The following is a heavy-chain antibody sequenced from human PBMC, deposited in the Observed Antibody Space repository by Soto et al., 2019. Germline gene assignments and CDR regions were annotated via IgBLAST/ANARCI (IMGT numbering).Heavy chain of an antibody. D-gene: IGHD2-2*01. Sequence: SETLSLTCAVYGGSFSGYYWSWFRQPPGKGLEWIGDIIHSGSTNYNPSLTSRISTSIDTSKNRFSLKLNSVTAADTAVYFCARGLSCSGISCYYFDYWGQGTLVTVSS. J-gene: IGHJ4*02. CDR3: ARGLSCSGISCYYFDY. V-gene: IGHV4-34*01. CDR2: IIHSGST. CDR1: GGSFSGYY.